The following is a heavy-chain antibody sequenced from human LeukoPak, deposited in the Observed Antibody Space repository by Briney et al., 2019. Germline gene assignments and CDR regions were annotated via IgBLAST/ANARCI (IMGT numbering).Heavy chain of an antibody. CDR3: ASTLRLGELSLDG. CDR1: GFTFSSYG. CDR2: IWYDGGNK. D-gene: IGHD3-16*02. Sequence: GRSLRLSCAASGFTFSSYGMHWVHQAPGRGLEWVAVIWYDGGNKYYADSVKGRFTISRDNSKNTLYLQMNSLRAEDTAVYYCASTLRLGELSLDGWGQGTLVTVSS. V-gene: IGHV3-33*01. J-gene: IGHJ4*02.